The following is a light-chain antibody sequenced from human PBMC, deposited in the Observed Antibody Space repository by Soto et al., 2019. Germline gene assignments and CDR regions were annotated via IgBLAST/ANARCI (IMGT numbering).Light chain of an antibody. CDR1: SSDVGGYDY. V-gene: IGLV2-14*01. J-gene: IGLJ2*01. CDR2: EVS. CDR3: SSYERSYTLV. Sequence: QSVLTQPASVSGSPGQSITISCTGTSSDVGGYDYVSWYQQHPGKAPKLMIYEVSNRPSGVSDRFSGSKSGNTASLTISGLQNEDEADYYCSSYERSYTLVFGGGTKLTVL.